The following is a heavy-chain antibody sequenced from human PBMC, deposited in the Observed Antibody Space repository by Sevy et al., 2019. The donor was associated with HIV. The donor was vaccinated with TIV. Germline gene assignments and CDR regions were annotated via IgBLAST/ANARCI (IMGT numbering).Heavy chain of an antibody. Sequence: SETLSLTCSVSGGSFSTYYWSWIRQSPGQGLEWIGYIYFSGTTNYNPSLKSRVAISVDTSKEQFSLELSSVTAADAALYYCARGGDFYASGSYSPLAFWGQGILVTVSS. CDR3: ARGGDFYASGSYSPLAF. CDR1: GGSFSTYY. J-gene: IGHJ4*02. D-gene: IGHD3-10*01. CDR2: IYFSGTT. V-gene: IGHV4-59*13.